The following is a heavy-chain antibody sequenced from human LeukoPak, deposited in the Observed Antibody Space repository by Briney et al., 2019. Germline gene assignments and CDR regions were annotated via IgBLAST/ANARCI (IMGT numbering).Heavy chain of an antibody. Sequence: GGSLRLSCAASGFTFSSYGMHWVRQAPGKGLEWVAFIRYDGSNKYYADSVKGRFTISRDNSKNTLYLQMNSLRAEDTAVYYCAKPSKPYGDFYYYMDVWGKGTTVTTSS. CDR1: GFTFSSYG. J-gene: IGHJ6*03. CDR2: IRYDGSNK. D-gene: IGHD4-17*01. CDR3: AKPSKPYGDFYYYMDV. V-gene: IGHV3-30*02.